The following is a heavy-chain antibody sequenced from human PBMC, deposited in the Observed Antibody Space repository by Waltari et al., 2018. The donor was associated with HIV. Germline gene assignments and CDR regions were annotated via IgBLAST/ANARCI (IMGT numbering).Heavy chain of an antibody. J-gene: IGHJ5*02. CDR3: ARDSRGSTWSLNWFDP. CDR1: GFIFNSYS. CDR2: ISSSGNFK. D-gene: IGHD6-6*01. Sequence: EVQLVESGGGPVKPGESLRLSCVTSGFIFNSYSMNWVRQAPGKGPGWVSSISSSGNFKHYADSVKGRFTISRDNAKNSLYLQMNGLRAEDTAIYYCARDSRGSTWSLNWFDPWGQGTLVTVSS. V-gene: IGHV3-21*02.